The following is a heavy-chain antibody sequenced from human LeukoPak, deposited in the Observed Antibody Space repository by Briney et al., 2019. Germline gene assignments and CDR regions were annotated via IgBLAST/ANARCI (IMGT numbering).Heavy chain of an antibody. V-gene: IGHV4-61*01. CDR1: DGSVSSGSYY. J-gene: IGHJ4*02. CDR3: ARLAYYYGSGSYRLDY. CDR2: IYYSGST. Sequence: SETLSLTCTVSDGSVSSGSYYWSWIRQPPGKGLEWIGYIYYSGSTNYNPSLKSRVTISVDTSKNQFSLKLSSVTAADTAVYYCARLAYYYGSGSYRLDYWGQGTLVTVSS. D-gene: IGHD3-10*01.